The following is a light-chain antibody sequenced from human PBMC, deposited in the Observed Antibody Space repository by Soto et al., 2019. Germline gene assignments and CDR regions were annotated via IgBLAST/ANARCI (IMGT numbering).Light chain of an antibody. CDR3: QHYNSVPLT. Sequence: GDRVTITCRASQSISSWLAWYQQKPGKAPKLLIFAASSLASGVPSRFGGSGSGTEFALTISSLQPDDFATYYCQHYNSVPLTCGGGTKGDIK. CDR2: AAS. CDR1: QSISSW. V-gene: IGKV1-5*01. J-gene: IGKJ4*01.